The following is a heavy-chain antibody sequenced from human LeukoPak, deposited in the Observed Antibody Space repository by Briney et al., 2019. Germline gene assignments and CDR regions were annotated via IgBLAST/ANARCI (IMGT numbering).Heavy chain of an antibody. CDR1: GFTFSPYE. V-gene: IGHV3-48*03. D-gene: IGHD5-24*01. CDR3: AREDGDAFDI. CDR2: IGSSGRSK. J-gene: IGHJ3*02. Sequence: GGSLRPSCAASGFTFSPYEMDWVGRAPGKGLGGGSYIGSSGRSKYYAASVKGRFTSSRDNAKNSLYLQMNSLRVEDTAVYYCAREDGDAFDIWGQGTMVSVSS.